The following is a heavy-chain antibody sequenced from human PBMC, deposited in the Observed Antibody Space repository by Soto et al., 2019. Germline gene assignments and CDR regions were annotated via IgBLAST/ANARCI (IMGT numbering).Heavy chain of an antibody. J-gene: IGHJ6*02. Sequence: EVQLLESGGGLVQPGGSLRLSCAASGFTFSSYAMNWVRQAPGKGLEWVSGVSGGGGSTYYADSVKGRFTISRDNSEHTLYLHMNSLRAEDTAVYYCAMAHVDTAMDYYYYYGMDVWGQGTTVTASS. CDR3: AMAHVDTAMDYYYYYGMDV. D-gene: IGHD5-18*01. V-gene: IGHV3-23*01. CDR2: VSGGGGST. CDR1: GFTFSSYA.